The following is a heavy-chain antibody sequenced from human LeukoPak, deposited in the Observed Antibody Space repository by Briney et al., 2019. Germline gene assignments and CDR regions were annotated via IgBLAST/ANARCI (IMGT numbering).Heavy chain of an antibody. Sequence: SETLSLTCTVSGYSISSGYYWGWIRQPPGKGLEWIGSIYHSGSTYYNPSLKSRVTISVDTSKNQFSLKLSSVTAADTAVYYCAGWAAAGVDYWGQGTLVTVSS. CDR1: GYSISSGYY. V-gene: IGHV4-38-2*02. J-gene: IGHJ4*02. D-gene: IGHD6-13*01. CDR2: IYHSGST. CDR3: AGWAAAGVDY.